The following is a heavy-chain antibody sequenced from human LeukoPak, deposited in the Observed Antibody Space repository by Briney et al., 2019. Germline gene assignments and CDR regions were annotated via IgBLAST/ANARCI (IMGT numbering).Heavy chain of an antibody. J-gene: IGHJ3*02. CDR1: GFTFSGYP. CDR2: IKGDGSAK. V-gene: IGHV3-7*01. CDR3: ARDRGWIQHDI. D-gene: IGHD5-18*01. Sequence: PGGSLRLSCAASGFTFSGYPIHWVRQAPGKGLEWVAFIKGDGSAKKYVDSVKGRFTISRDNAKNSLFLQMNSLRAEDTAVYYCARDRGWIQHDIWGQGTMVTVSS.